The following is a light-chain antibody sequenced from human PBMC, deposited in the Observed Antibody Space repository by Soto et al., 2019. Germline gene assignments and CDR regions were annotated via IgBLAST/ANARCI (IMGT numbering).Light chain of an antibody. CDR3: QQSGDTPPWT. V-gene: IGKV1-39*01. CDR2: AAS. CDR1: QGISSY. J-gene: IGKJ1*01. Sequence: IQLTQSPSSLSASLGDRVTITCRASQGISSYLAWYQQKPGKAPKLLIYAASSLQSGVPSRFSGSGSGTDFTLTISGLQPEDFATYYCQQSGDTPPWTFGQGTKVDIK.